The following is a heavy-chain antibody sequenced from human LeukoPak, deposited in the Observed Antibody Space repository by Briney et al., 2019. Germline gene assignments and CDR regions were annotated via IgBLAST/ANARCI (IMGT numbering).Heavy chain of an antibody. D-gene: IGHD2-8*01. CDR2: IGSTSITI. V-gene: IGHV3-48*01. Sequence: GGSLRLSCAASGFSFSSYWMSWVRQAPGKGLEWVSYIGSTSITIYYAHSVEGRFTISRDNAKNSLYLQMSSLRVEDTAVYYCARGPLYDITGSYGLWGQGTLVTVSS. J-gene: IGHJ4*02. CDR3: ARGPLYDITGSYGL. CDR1: GFSFSSYW.